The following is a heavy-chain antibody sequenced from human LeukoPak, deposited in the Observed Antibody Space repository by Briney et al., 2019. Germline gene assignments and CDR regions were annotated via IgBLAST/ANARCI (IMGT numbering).Heavy chain of an antibody. D-gene: IGHD4-17*01. V-gene: IGHV4-59*01. CDR3: ASLLYRLYGDYA. J-gene: IGHJ5*02. CDR1: GGSISSYY. CDR2: IYYSGST. Sequence: SETLSLTCTVSGGSISSYYWSWIRQPPGKGLEWIGYIYYSGSTNYNPSLKSRVTISVDTSKNQFSLKLSSVTGADTAVYYCASLLYRLYGDYAWGQGTLVTVSS.